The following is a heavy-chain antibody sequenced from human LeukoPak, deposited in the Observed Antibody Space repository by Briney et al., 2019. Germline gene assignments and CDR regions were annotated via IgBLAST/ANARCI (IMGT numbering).Heavy chain of an antibody. D-gene: IGHD2-8*01. CDR1: GFTFSSYA. Sequence: PAGTLRLSCADSGFTFSSYAMSWVRQAPGKGLEWVSAVSDTGATTYDADSVKGRFTISRDNSRSTLYLQMNSLRAEDTALYYCAKDTSIGRYCTNGVCSPVDYWDQGTLVTVSS. CDR3: AKDTSIGRYCTNGVCSPVDY. V-gene: IGHV3-23*01. CDR2: VSDTGATT. J-gene: IGHJ4*02.